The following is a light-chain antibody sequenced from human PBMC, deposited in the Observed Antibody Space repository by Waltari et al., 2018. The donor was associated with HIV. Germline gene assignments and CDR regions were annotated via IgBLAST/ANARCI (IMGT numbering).Light chain of an antibody. CDR1: QGISNY. V-gene: IGKV1-27*01. CDR3: QKYNSAPLT. Sequence: DIQLTQSPSSLSASVGARVTITCWASQGISNYLAWYQQKPGKVPKLLIYATSSLQSGVPSRFSGSGSGTDCTLTIISLQPEDVATYYCQKYNSAPLTFGGGTKVEIK. J-gene: IGKJ4*01. CDR2: ATS.